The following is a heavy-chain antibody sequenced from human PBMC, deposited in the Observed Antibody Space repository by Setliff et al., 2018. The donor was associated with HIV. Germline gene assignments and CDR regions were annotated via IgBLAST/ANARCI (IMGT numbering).Heavy chain of an antibody. D-gene: IGHD3-3*01. V-gene: IGHV4-39*01. CDR1: GGSIANNKYY. Sequence: SETLSLTCTVSGGSIANNKYYWGWIRQSSGKGLEWIGSIFYTGTTYYNPSLQSRVTISVDTSKNQFSLKLSSVTAAYTAVYYCAGCFWIPNWFEPWGQGTLVTVAS. J-gene: IGHJ5*02. CDR2: IFYTGTT. CDR3: AGCFWIPNWFEP.